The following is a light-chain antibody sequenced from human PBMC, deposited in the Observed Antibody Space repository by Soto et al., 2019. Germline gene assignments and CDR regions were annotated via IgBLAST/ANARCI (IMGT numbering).Light chain of an antibody. CDR2: KAF. Sequence: DIQMTQSPSTLSASVGDRVTITCRASQSISGWLAWYQQKPGKAPKLLIYKAFSLESGVPSRFSGSGSGTEFTLTISSLQPDDFATYYCQQYNIFPYTFGQGTKLEIK. CDR3: QQYNIFPYT. V-gene: IGKV1-5*03. CDR1: QSISGW. J-gene: IGKJ2*01.